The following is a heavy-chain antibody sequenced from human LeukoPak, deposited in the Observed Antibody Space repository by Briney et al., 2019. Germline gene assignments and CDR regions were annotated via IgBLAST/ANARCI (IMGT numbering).Heavy chain of an antibody. CDR2: ISSSSSTI. CDR1: GFTFSSYS. J-gene: IGHJ4*02. D-gene: IGHD3-22*01. Sequence: GGSLRLSCAASGFTFSSYSMNWVRQAPGKGLEWVSYISSSSSTIYNADSVKGRFTISRDNAKNSLYLQMNSLRAEDTAVYYCAIGSYDSSGYAGYWGQGTLVTVSS. V-gene: IGHV3-48*01. CDR3: AIGSYDSSGYAGY.